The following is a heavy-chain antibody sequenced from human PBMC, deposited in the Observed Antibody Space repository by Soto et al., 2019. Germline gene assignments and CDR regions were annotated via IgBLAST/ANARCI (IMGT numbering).Heavy chain of an antibody. CDR2: IYYSGST. J-gene: IGHJ4*02. Sequence: QVQLQESGPGLVKPSETLSLTCTVSGGSISSYYWSWIRQPPGKGLEWIGYIYYSGSTNYNPSLKSQVTISVDTSKNQFSLKLSSVTAADTAVYYCARTAYSGSSYYFDYWGQGTLVTVSS. CDR3: ARTAYSGSSYYFDY. D-gene: IGHD1-26*01. V-gene: IGHV4-59*08. CDR1: GGSISSYY.